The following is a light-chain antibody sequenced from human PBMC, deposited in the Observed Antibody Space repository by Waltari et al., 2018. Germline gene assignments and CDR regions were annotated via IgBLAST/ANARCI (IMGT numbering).Light chain of an antibody. Sequence: DIQMTQSPSTLSASVGDRVTITCRASQTIHNWLAWYQQKPGKAPKLLIQPASNLESGVPSRFSGSVSGTEFTLTISSLEPDDFATYSCQQYSTSRYTFGQGTKLEIK. CDR3: QQYSTSRYT. J-gene: IGKJ2*01. V-gene: IGKV1-5*03. CDR1: QTIHNW. CDR2: PAS.